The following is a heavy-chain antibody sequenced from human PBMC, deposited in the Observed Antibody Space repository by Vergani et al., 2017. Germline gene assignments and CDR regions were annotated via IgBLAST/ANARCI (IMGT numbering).Heavy chain of an antibody. CDR1: GFTFSSYW. CDR3: ARGSWRGGYDSFVDY. D-gene: IGHD5-12*01. V-gene: IGHV3-74*01. J-gene: IGHJ4*02. Sequence: EVQLVESGGGLVQPGGSLRLSCAASGFTFSSYWMHWVRQAPGKGLVWVSRINSDGSSTSYADSVKGRFTISRDNAKNTLYLQMNSLRAEDTAVYYCARGSWRGGYDSFVDYWGQGTLVTGSS. CDR2: INSDGSST.